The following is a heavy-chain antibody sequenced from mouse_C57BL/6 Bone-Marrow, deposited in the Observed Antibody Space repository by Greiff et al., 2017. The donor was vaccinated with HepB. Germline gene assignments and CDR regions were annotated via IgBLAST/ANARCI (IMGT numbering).Heavy chain of an antibody. D-gene: IGHD2-1*01. J-gene: IGHJ2*01. Sequence: EVKLQESGPGLVKPSQSLSLTCSVTGYSITSGYYWNWIRQFPGNKLEWMGYISYDGSNNYNPSLKNRISITRDTSKNQFFLKLNSVTTEDTATYYCARGDGAIYYGNYVLDYWGQGTTLTVSS. V-gene: IGHV3-6*01. CDR2: ISYDGSN. CDR3: ARGDGAIYYGNYVLDY. CDR1: GYSITSGYY.